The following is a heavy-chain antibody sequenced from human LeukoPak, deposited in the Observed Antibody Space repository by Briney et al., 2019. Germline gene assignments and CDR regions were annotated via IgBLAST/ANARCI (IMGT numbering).Heavy chain of an antibody. CDR2: MNPNSGNT. Sequence: GASVKVSCKASGYTFTSYDINWVRQATGQGLEWMGWMNPNSGNTGYAQKFQGRVTIIRNTSIRTAYMELSSLRSEDTAVYYCARSIIGVLRFLEWLPKYYYYYYMDVWGKGTTVTVSS. CDR1: GYTFTSYD. D-gene: IGHD3-3*01. V-gene: IGHV1-8*03. CDR3: ARSIIGVLRFLEWLPKYYYYYYMDV. J-gene: IGHJ6*03.